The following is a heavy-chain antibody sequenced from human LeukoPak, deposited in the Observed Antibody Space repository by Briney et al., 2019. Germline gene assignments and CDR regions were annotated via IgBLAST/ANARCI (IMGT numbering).Heavy chain of an antibody. V-gene: IGHV1-2*02. J-gene: IGHJ4*02. D-gene: IGHD3-9*01. CDR2: INPNSGGT. CDR1: GYTFTGYY. Sequence: ASVKVSCKASGYTFTGYYMHWVRQAPGQGLEWMGWINPNSGGTNYAQKFQGRVTMTRDTSISTAYMELSRLRSDDTAVYYCARGRYYDILTGYTYYFDYWGQGTLVTVSS. CDR3: ARGRYYDILTGYTYYFDY.